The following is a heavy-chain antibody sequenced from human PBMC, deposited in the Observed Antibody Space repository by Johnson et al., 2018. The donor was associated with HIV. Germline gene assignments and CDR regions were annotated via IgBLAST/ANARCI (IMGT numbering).Heavy chain of an antibody. CDR1: GFTFSDYY. V-gene: IGHV3-11*04. CDR3: AGDRKSGSYGVDAFDI. CDR2: ISSSGSTI. J-gene: IGHJ3*02. Sequence: QVQLVESGGGLVQPGGSLRLSCAASGFTFSDYYMSWIRQAPGKGLEWVSYISSSGSTIYYADSVKGLFTISRDNAKNSLYLQMNSLRAEDTAVYYCAGDRKSGSYGVDAFDIWGQGTMVTVSS. D-gene: IGHD1-26*01.